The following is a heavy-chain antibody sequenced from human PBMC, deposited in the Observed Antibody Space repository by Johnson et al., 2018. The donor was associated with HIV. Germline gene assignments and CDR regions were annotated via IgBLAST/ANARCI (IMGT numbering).Heavy chain of an antibody. CDR3: ARGGQRLLWDAFDI. Sequence: QVQLMESGGRLVQPGGSLGLSCAASGFTFGNFWMTWVRQAPGKGLEWVAVISYDGSNKYYADSVKGRFTISRDNSKNTLYLQMNSLRAEDTAVYYCARGGQRLLWDAFDIWGQGTMVTVSA. V-gene: IGHV3-30*03. D-gene: IGHD2-2*01. CDR1: GFTFGNFW. CDR2: ISYDGSNK. J-gene: IGHJ3*02.